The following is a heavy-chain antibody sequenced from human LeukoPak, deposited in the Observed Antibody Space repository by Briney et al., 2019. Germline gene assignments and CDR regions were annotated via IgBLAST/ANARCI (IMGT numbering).Heavy chain of an antibody. V-gene: IGHV4-34*01. Sequence: SETLSLTCAVYGGSFSGYYWSWIRQPPGKGLEWIGEINHSGSTSYTPSLKSRVTISVDASKNHFSLKLNSVTAADTAVYYCARHLRNGHHHYYMDVWGKGTTVTISS. CDR3: ARHLRNGHHHYYMDV. CDR1: GGSFSGYY. J-gene: IGHJ6*03. D-gene: IGHD1-14*01. CDR2: INHSGST.